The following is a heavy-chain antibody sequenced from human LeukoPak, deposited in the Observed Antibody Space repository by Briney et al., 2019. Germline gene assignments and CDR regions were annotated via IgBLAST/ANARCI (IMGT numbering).Heavy chain of an antibody. CDR3: ARDSAPYYYDSSGYYYGMDV. V-gene: IGHV3-13*01. J-gene: IGHJ6*02. CDR1: GFTFSSYD. Sequence: GSLRLSCAASGFTFSSYDMHWVRQAPGRGLEWVSAIGTAGDTYYPGSVKGRFTISRENAKNSLYLQMNSLRAEDTAVYYCARDSAPYYYDSSGYYYGMDVWGQGTTVTVSS. D-gene: IGHD3-22*01. CDR2: IGTAGDT.